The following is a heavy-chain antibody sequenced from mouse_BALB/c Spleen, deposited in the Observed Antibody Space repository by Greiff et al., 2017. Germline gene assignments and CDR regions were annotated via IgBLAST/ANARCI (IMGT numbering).Heavy chain of an antibody. CDR2: IRLKSDNYAT. J-gene: IGHJ3*01. D-gene: IGHD2-3*01. CDR1: GFTFSSYA. Sequence: EVKLMESGGGLVKPGGSLKLSCAASGFTFSSYAMFWVRQTPEKRLEWVAEIRLKSDNYATHYAESVKGKFTISRDDSKSRLYLQMNSLRAEDTGIYYCTRWLLRGFAYWGQGTLVTVSA. CDR3: TRWLLRGFAY. V-gene: IGHV6-6*02.